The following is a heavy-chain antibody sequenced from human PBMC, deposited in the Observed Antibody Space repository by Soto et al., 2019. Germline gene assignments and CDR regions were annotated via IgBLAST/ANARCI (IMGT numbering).Heavy chain of an antibody. CDR2: IYHSGYT. CDR3: ARAHYGDYGYGMDV. J-gene: IGHJ6*02. V-gene: IGHV4-30-2*01. D-gene: IGHD4-17*01. CDR1: GVSVSSGGYS. Sequence: SETLSLTCTVSGVSVSSGGYSWSWIRQPPGKGLEWIGYIYHSGYTYCNPSLKSRVTISVDRSKNQFSLKLSSVTAADTAVYYCARAHYGDYGYGMDVWGQGTTVTVSS.